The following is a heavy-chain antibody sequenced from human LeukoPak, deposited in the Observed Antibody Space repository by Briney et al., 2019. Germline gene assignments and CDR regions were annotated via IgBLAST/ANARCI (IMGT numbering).Heavy chain of an antibody. CDR2: INPNSGGT. CDR1: GFTFTSYY. V-gene: IGHV1-2*06. Sequence: ASVKVSCKASGFTFTSYYIHWVRQAPGQGLEWMGRINPNSGGTNYAQKFQGRVTMTRDTSITTAYMELTRLTSDDTAVYFCARGSRYQLLLYWGQGTLVTVSS. CDR3: ARGSRYQLLLY. J-gene: IGHJ4*02. D-gene: IGHD2-2*01.